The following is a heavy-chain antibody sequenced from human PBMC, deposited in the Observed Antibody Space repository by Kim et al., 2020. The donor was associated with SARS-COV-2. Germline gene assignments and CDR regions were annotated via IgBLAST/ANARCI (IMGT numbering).Heavy chain of an antibody. J-gene: IGHJ6*02. CDR1: GGSISSSSYY. CDR2: IYYSGST. Sequence: SETLSLTCTVSGGSISSSSYYWGWIRQPPGKGLEWIGSIYYSGSTYYNPSLKSRVTISVDTSKNQFSLKLSSVTAADTAVYYCARPIWGFGSVGMDVWGQGTTVTVSS. V-gene: IGHV4-39*01. D-gene: IGHD3-16*01. CDR3: ARPIWGFGSVGMDV.